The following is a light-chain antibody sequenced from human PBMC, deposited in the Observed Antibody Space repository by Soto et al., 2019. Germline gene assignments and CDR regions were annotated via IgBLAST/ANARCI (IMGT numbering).Light chain of an antibody. V-gene: IGKV1-13*02. Sequence: AIQLTQSPSSLSTSVGDRATMTCRTSQGFSSALAWYQQKPGTPPKLLIYDASSLESGVASRFSGSGSGTDFTLTIISLQPEDFATYFCQQFDGYPRTFGGGTKVEIK. CDR2: DAS. CDR1: QGFSSA. J-gene: IGKJ4*01. CDR3: QQFDGYPRT.